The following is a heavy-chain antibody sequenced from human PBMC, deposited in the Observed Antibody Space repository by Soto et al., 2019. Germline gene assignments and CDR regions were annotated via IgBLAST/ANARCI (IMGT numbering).Heavy chain of an antibody. CDR1: GFTLSDFA. CDR2: IYGGGNGP. CDR3: AKMEGMDPWAYSFDY. V-gene: IGHV3-23*01. Sequence: EVQVLESGGGLVQPGGSLRLSCAATGFTLSDFAMSWFGRAPGKGREWVSRIYGGGNGPHYADSVKGRVTISRDNSKNTLYLQMNSLRAEDTAVYYCAKMEGMDPWAYSFDYWGQGTLVTVSS. J-gene: IGHJ4*02. D-gene: IGHD2-2*03.